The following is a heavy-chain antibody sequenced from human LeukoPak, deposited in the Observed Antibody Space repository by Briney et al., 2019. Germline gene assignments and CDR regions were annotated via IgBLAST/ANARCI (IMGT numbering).Heavy chain of an antibody. Sequence: PGGSLRLSCAASAFTFSNHWMHWVRHAPGKGLVWVSRINSDGSSTRYADSVKGRFTISRDNAKNTLYLQMNSLRVEDTAVYYCTREALGYWFDPWGQGILVTVSS. V-gene: IGHV3-74*01. CDR3: TREALGYWFDP. CDR1: AFTFSNHW. CDR2: INSDGSST. D-gene: IGHD1-26*01. J-gene: IGHJ5*02.